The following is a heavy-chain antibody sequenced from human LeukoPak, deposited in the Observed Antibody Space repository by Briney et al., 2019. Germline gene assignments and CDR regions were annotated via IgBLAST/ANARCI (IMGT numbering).Heavy chain of an antibody. D-gene: IGHD3-22*01. CDR3: ARGPVGPYDSSGYYLDY. CDR1: GGSFSGYY. CDR2: INHSGST. J-gene: IGHJ4*02. Sequence: SETLSLTCAVYGGSFSGYYWSWIRQPSGKGLEWIGEINHSGSTNYNPSLKSRVTISVDTSKNQFSLKLSSVTAADTAVYYCARGPVGPYDSSGYYLDYWGQGTLVTVSS. V-gene: IGHV4-34*01.